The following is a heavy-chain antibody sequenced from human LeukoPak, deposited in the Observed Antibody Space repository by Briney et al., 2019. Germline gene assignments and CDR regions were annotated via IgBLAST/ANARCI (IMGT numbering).Heavy chain of an antibody. CDR3: TRPYCSSTSCYYYYGMDV. Sequence: GGSLRLSCAASGFTFSGSAMHWVRQASGKGLEWVGRIRSKANSYATAYAASVKGRFNISRDDSKNTAYLQMNSRKTEDTAVYYWTRPYCSSTSCYYYYGMDVWGQGTTVTVSS. J-gene: IGHJ6*02. V-gene: IGHV3-73*01. CDR2: IRSKANSYAT. D-gene: IGHD2-2*01. CDR1: GFTFSGSA.